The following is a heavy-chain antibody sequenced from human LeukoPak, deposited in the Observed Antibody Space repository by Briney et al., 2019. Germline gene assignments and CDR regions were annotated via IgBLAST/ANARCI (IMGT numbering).Heavy chain of an antibody. Sequence: ASVKVSCKASGYTFTSYGISWVRQAPGQGLEWMGWISAYNGNTNYAQKLQGRVTMTTDTSTSTAYMELRSLRSDDTAVYYCARVRSSGWSTEENWFDPWGQGTLVTVSS. CDR2: ISAYNGNT. V-gene: IGHV1-18*01. CDR3: ARVRSSGWSTEENWFDP. CDR1: GYTFTSYG. J-gene: IGHJ5*02. D-gene: IGHD6-19*01.